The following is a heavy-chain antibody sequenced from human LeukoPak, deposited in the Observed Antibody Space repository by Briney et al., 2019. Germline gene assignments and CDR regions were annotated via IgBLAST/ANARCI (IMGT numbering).Heavy chain of an antibody. CDR2: ISSSSSYI. V-gene: IGHV3-21*01. Sequence: GRSLRLSCAASGFTFSSYAMHWVRQAPGKGLEWVSSISSSSSYIYYADSVKGRFTISRDNAKNSLYLQMNSLRAEDTAVYYCARSNSGHGPHDYWGQGTLVTVSS. CDR3: ARSNSGHGPHDY. CDR1: GFTFSSYA. J-gene: IGHJ4*02. D-gene: IGHD2-15*01.